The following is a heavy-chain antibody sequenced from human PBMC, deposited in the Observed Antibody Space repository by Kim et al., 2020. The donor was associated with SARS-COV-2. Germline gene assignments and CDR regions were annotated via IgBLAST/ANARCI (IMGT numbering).Heavy chain of an antibody. Sequence: SQTLSLTCAISGDRVSSNSAAWNWIRQSPSRGLEWLGRTYYRSKWYYDYAESVKSRITINADTSKNQFSLHLNSVTPEDTGVYYCSRHMDVWGKGTTVTVSS. V-gene: IGHV6-1*01. CDR2: TYYRSKWYY. CDR1: GDRVSSNSAA. J-gene: IGHJ6*03. CDR3: SRHMDV.